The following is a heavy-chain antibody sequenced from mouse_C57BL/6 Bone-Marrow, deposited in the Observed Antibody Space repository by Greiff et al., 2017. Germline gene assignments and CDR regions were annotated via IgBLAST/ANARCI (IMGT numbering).Heavy chain of an antibody. CDR1: GFTFSSYA. D-gene: IGHD2-4*01. CDR2: ISDGGSYT. V-gene: IGHV5-4*01. CDR3: AREEGLRQGDYYAMDY. J-gene: IGHJ4*01. Sequence: EVKLVESGGGLVKPGGSLKLSCAASGFTFSSYAMSWVRQTPEKRLEWVATISDGGSYTYYPDNVKGRFTISRDTAKNNLYLQMSHLKSEDTAMYYCAREEGLRQGDYYAMDYGGQGTSVTVSS.